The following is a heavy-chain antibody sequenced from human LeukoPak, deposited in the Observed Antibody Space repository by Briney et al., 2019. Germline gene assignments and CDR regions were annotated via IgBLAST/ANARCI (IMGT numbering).Heavy chain of an antibody. CDR2: ISGSGGST. D-gene: IGHD3-22*01. CDR3: AKDGVYDSSGFYYFDY. Sequence: PGGSLRLSCAASGFTFSSYAMSWVRQAPGKGLERVSAISGSGGSTYYADSVKGRFTISRDNSKNTLYLQMNSLRAEDTAVYYCAKDGVYDSSGFYYFDYWGQGTLVTVSS. CDR1: GFTFSSYA. V-gene: IGHV3-23*01. J-gene: IGHJ4*02.